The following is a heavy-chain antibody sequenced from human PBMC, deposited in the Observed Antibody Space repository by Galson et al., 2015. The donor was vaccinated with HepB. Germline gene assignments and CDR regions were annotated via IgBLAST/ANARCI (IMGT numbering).Heavy chain of an antibody. CDR3: ARDRWYSSSWGWKPTNAFDI. Sequence: CAISGDSVSSNSAAWNWIRQSPSRGLEWLGRTYYRSKWYNDYAVSVKSRITINPDTSKNQFSLQLNSVTPEDTAVYYCARDRWYSSSWGWKPTNAFDIWGQGTMVTVSS. V-gene: IGHV6-1*01. CDR2: TYYRSKWYN. J-gene: IGHJ3*02. D-gene: IGHD6-13*01. CDR1: GDSVSSNSAA.